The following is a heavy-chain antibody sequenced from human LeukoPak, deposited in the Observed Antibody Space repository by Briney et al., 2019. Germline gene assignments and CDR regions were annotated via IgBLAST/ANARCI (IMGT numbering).Heavy chain of an antibody. CDR1: GLTVSSNY. CDR2: IYSGDRT. J-gene: IGHJ4*02. D-gene: IGHD4-17*01. V-gene: IGHV3-66*02. CDR3: ANAPLTTVTTSDY. Sequence: GGSLRLSCAASGLTVSSNYMSWVRQAPGKGLEWVSVIYSGDRTYYADSVKGRFTISRDNSKNMVYLQMNSLRTEDTAVYYCANAPLTTVTTSDYWGQGTLVTVSS.